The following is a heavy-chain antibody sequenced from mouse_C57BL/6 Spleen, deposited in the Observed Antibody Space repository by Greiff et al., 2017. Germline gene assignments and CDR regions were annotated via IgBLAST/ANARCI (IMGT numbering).Heavy chain of an antibody. CDR1: GYTFTSYW. D-gene: IGHD2-5*01. CDR2: IDPSDSYT. CDR3: ASQGIVVFDY. J-gene: IGHJ2*01. Sequence: QVQLQQPGAELVMPGASVKLSCKASGYTFTSYWMHWVKQRPGQGLEWIGEIDPSDSYTNYNQKFKGKSTFTVDKSSSTAYMQLSSLTSEDSAVYYCASQGIVVFDYWGPGTTLTVSS. V-gene: IGHV1-69*01.